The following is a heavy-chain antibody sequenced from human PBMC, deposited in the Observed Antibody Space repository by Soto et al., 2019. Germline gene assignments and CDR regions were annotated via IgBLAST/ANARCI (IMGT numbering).Heavy chain of an antibody. CDR1: GFTFSSHW. D-gene: IGHD1-26*01. CDR2: IDVTDRST. CDR3: TRGKYSGSYYFDY. Sequence: GGSLRLSCAASGFTFSSHWMHWVRQAPGKGLEWVSRIDVTDRSTSYADSAKGRFTVSRDNANNTLYLQMNSLRAEDTAVYYCTRGKYSGSYYFDYWGQGNLVTVSS. J-gene: IGHJ4*02. V-gene: IGHV3-74*01.